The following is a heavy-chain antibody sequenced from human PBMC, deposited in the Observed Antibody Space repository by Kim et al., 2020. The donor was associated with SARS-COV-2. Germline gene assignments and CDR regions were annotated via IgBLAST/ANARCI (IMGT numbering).Heavy chain of an antibody. V-gene: IGHV4-61*02. CDR1: GVSISRGSYY. Sequence: SETLSLTCTVSGVSISRGSYYWSWIRQPAGKGLDWIGRIYTSGRTNYNPSLQSRVSISMDTSENQFSLKLTSVTAADTAIYYCAISLYSSSPFDFWGLGTLVTVSS. D-gene: IGHD3-22*01. CDR3: AISLYSSSPFDF. CDR2: IYTSGRT. J-gene: IGHJ5*01.